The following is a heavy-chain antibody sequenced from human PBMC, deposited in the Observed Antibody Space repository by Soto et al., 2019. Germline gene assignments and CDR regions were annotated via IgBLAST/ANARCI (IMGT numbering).Heavy chain of an antibody. CDR3: ARDQGDYAVPFDN. D-gene: IGHD4-17*01. CDR2: IGSDGSNK. CDR1: GFSFSSYG. Sequence: VQMVESGGGVLQPGRSLRLSCAASGFSFSSYGMHWVRRAQGKGLEWVAVIGSDGSNKYYADSVKGRFTISIDNSKNTLYLQMNTLSAADTAVYYCARDQGDYAVPFDNWGQGTLVTVSS. V-gene: IGHV3-33*01. J-gene: IGHJ4*02.